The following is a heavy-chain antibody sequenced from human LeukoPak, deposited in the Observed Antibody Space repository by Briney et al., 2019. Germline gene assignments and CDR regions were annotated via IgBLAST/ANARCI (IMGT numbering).Heavy chain of an antibody. CDR3: ARDRGYYYDSSGYYY. Sequence: ASVKVSCKASGYTFTGHYMHWVRQAPGQGLEWMGRINPNSGDTNYAQKFQGRVTMTRDTSISTAYMELRSLRSDDTAVYYCARDRGYYYDSSGYYYWGQGTLVTVSS. V-gene: IGHV1-2*06. CDR2: INPNSGDT. D-gene: IGHD3-22*01. CDR1: GYTFTGHY. J-gene: IGHJ4*02.